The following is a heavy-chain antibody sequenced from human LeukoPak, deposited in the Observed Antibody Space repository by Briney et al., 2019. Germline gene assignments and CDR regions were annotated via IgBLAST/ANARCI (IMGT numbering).Heavy chain of an antibody. D-gene: IGHD2-2*02. V-gene: IGHV1-18*01. CDR1: GYTFTSYG. J-gene: IGHJ6*02. CDR3: ARDIVVVPAAIHYYYYGMDV. CDR2: ISAYNGNT. Sequence: GASVKVSCKASGYTFTSYGISWVRQAPGQGLEWMGWISAYNGNTNYAQKLQGRVTMTTDTSTSTAYMELRSLRSDDTAVYYCARDIVVVPAAIHYYYYGMDVWGQGTTAPVSS.